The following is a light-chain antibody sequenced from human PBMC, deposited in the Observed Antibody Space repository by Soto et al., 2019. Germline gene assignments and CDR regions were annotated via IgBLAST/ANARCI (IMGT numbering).Light chain of an antibody. J-gene: IGLJ3*02. CDR1: SSDIGSYNL. CDR2: EVI. CDR3: CSYAGGGTRV. V-gene: IGLV2-23*02. Sequence: QSALTQPASVSGSPGQSITISCTGTSSDIGSYNLVSWYQQHPGKVPKLMIYEVIKRPSGVSNRFSGSKSGNTASLTISGLQAEDDADYYCCSYAGGGTRVFGGGTKLTVL.